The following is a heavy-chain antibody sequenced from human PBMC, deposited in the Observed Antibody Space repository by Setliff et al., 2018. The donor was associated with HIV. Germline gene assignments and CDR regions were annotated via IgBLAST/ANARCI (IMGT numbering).Heavy chain of an antibody. D-gene: IGHD1-26*01. J-gene: IGHJ3*01. V-gene: IGHV4-61*09. CDR3: ARETVGTMRAFDV. Sequence: PSETLSLTCTVSGGSIISGSYYWSWIRQPAGKGLEWIGHIYTSGSTNYNPSLKSRLTMSIDTYRNQFSLELNSVTAEDTATYYCARETVGTMRAFDVWGLGTMVTVSS. CDR2: IYTSGST. CDR1: GGSIISGSYY.